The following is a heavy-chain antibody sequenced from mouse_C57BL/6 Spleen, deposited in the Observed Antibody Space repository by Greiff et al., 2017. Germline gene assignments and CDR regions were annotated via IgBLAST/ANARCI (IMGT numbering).Heavy chain of an antibody. V-gene: IGHV5-4*03. J-gene: IGHJ2*01. Sequence: KLVESGGGLVKPGGSLKLSCAASGFTFRSYAMSWVRQTPEKRLEWVATISDGGSYTYYPDNVKGRFTISRDNAKNNLYLQMSHLKSEDTAMYYCARYYYGLYYFDYWGQGTTLTVSS. CDR2: ISDGGSYT. CDR3: ARYYYGLYYFDY. D-gene: IGHD1-1*01. CDR1: GFTFRSYA.